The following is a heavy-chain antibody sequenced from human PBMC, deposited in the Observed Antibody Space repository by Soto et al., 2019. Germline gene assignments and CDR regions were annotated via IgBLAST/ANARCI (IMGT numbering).Heavy chain of an antibody. V-gene: IGHV3-30*18. J-gene: IGHJ4*02. CDR3: AKDPPLPGDYYFDY. CDR2: ISYDGSNK. D-gene: IGHD4-17*01. Sequence: QVQLVESGGGXVQXGRSLXXSXXASXFTXSSXXMHXVRQAPGKGLEWVAVISYDGSNKYYADSVKGRFTISRDNSKNTLYLQMNSLRAEDTAVYYCAKDPPLPGDYYFDYWGQGTLVTVSS. CDR1: XFTXSSXX.